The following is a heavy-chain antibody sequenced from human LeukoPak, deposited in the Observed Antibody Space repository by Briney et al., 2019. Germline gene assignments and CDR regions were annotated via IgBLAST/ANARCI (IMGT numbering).Heavy chain of an antibody. CDR3: AQWSRYFDY. D-gene: IGHD1-26*01. CDR2: ISGSGYST. Sequence: GGSLRLSCAASGFTFSSYWMSWVRQAPGKGLEWVSAISGSGYSTYYADSVKGRFTISRDNSKNTLYLQMNSLRAEDTALYFCAQWSRYFDYWGQGTLVTVSS. V-gene: IGHV3-23*01. CDR1: GFTFSSYW. J-gene: IGHJ4*02.